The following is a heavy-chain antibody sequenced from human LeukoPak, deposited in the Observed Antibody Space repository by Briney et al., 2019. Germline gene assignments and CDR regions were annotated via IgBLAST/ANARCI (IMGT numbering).Heavy chain of an antibody. Sequence: EASETLSLTCTVSGGSISSYYWSWIPQPARKGLEWIGRIYTSGSNNYLPSLKSRVTMSVDTSKNQFSLKLSSVTAADTAVYYCARGTATGLRYYGMDVWGQGTTVTVSS. V-gene: IGHV4-4*07. CDR1: GGSISSYY. J-gene: IGHJ6*02. D-gene: IGHD2-8*02. CDR2: IYTSGSN. CDR3: ARGTATGLRYYGMDV.